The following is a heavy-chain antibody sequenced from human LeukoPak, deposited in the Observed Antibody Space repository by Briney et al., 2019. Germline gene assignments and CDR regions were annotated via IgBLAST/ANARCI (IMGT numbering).Heavy chain of an antibody. V-gene: IGHV3-30*04. CDR2: ISYDGSNK. D-gene: IGHD3-3*01. CDR3: ARDSTQFWSGYYGY. Sequence: PGRPLRLSCAASGFTFSSYAMHWVRQAPGKRLEWVAVISYDGSNKYYADSVKGRFTISRDNSKNTLYLQMNSLRAEDTAVYYCARDSTQFWSGYYGYWGQGTLVTVSS. J-gene: IGHJ4*02. CDR1: GFTFSSYA.